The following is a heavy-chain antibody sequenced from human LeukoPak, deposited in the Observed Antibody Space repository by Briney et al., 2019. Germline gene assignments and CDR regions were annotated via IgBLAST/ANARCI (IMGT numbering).Heavy chain of an antibody. CDR1: GGSISSGGYS. D-gene: IGHD5-12*01. V-gene: IGHV4-30-2*01. J-gene: IGHJ3*02. CDR2: IYHSGST. CDR3: ARGGPSGYGILYAFDI. Sequence: SETLSLTCAVSGGSISSGGYSWGWIRQPPGKGLEWIGYIYHSGSTYYNPSLKSRVTISVDRSKNQFSLKLSSVTAADTAVYYCARGGPSGYGILYAFDICGQGTMGTVSS.